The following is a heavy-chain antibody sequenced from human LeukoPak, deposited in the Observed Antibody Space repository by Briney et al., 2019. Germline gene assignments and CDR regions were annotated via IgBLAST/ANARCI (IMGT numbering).Heavy chain of an antibody. CDR1: GGSISSYY. V-gene: IGHV4-4*07. Sequence: SETLSLTCTVSGGSISSYYCSWIRQPAGKGLEWIGRIYTSGSTNYNPSLKSRVTMSVDTSKNQFSLKLSSVTAAETAVYYCARERSGYSGYDSRYYMDVWGKGTTVTVSS. D-gene: IGHD5-12*01. CDR3: ARERSGYSGYDSRYYMDV. J-gene: IGHJ6*03. CDR2: IYTSGST.